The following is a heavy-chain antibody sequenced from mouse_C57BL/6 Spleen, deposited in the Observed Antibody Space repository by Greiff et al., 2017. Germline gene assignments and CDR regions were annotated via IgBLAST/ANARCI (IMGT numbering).Heavy chain of an antibody. V-gene: IGHV1-20*01. CDR1: GYSFTGYF. Sequence: EVQLQQSGPELVKPGDSVKISCKASGYSFTGYFMYWVMQSHGKSLEWIGRINPYNGDTFYNQKFKGKATLTVDKSSSTAHMELRSLTSEDSAVYYCARKGPYDYDGAWFAYWGQGTLVTVSA. J-gene: IGHJ3*01. D-gene: IGHD2-4*01. CDR2: INPYNGDT. CDR3: ARKGPYDYDGAWFAY.